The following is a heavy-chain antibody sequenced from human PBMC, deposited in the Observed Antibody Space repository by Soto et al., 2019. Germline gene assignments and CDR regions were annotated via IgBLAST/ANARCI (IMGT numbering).Heavy chain of an antibody. V-gene: IGHV1-18*01. Sequence: QVQLVQSGAEVKNPGASVKVSCKASGYSFTRYGIAWARQAPGQGLEWRGWINAYNGNTNYAQNLQGRLTLTTDTATPTAYMELRSLRPTDTAIYYCALVDVYVTTSPQDVWGQGTTVTFSS. J-gene: IGHJ6*02. CDR2: INAYNGNT. D-gene: IGHD3-16*01. CDR3: ALVDVYVTTSPQDV. CDR1: GYSFTRYG.